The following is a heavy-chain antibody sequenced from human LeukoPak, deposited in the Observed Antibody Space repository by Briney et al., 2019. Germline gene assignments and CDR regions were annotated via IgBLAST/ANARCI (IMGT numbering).Heavy chain of an antibody. CDR3: AKREGYCSSTSCFGFDY. CDR1: GFTFSSYS. V-gene: IGHV3-23*01. Sequence: GGSLRLSCAASGFTFSSYSMNWVRQAPGKGLEWVSVISGSGGSTYYADSVKGRFTISGDNSKNTLYLQMNTLRAEDTAVYYCAKREGYCSSTSCFGFDYWGQGTLVTVSS. D-gene: IGHD2-2*01. CDR2: ISGSGGST. J-gene: IGHJ4*02.